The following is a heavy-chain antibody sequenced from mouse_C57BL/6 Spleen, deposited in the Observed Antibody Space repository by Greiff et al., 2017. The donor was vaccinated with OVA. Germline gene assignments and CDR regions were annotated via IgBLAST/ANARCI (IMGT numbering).Heavy chain of an antibody. J-gene: IGHJ2*01. D-gene: IGHD2-1*01. CDR1: GYSFTGYY. CDR3: ASGGYYGNFDY. Sequence: EVKLQQSGPELVKPGASVKISCKASGYSFTGYYMNWVKQSPEKSLEWIGEINPSTGGTTYNQKFKAKATLTVDKSSSTAYMQLKSLTSEDSAVYCCASGGYYGNFDYWGQGTTLTVSS. V-gene: IGHV1-42*01. CDR2: INPSTGGT.